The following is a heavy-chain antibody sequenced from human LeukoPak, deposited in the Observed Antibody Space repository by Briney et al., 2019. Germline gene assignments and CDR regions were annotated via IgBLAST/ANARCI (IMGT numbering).Heavy chain of an antibody. Sequence: GASVKVSCKASGYTFTSYGISWVRQAPGQGLEWMGWISAYNGNTNYVQKLQGRVTMTTDTSTSTAYMELRSLRSDDTAVYYCARVPSYDILTGVDFDYWGQGTLVTVSS. CDR2: ISAYNGNT. V-gene: IGHV1-18*01. CDR3: ARVPSYDILTGVDFDY. D-gene: IGHD3-9*01. J-gene: IGHJ4*02. CDR1: GYTFTSYG.